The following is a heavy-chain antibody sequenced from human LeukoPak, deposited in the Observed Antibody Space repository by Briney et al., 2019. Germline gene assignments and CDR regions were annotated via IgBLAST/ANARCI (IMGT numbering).Heavy chain of an antibody. CDR2: IIPIFGTA. V-gene: IGHV1-69*13. Sequence: GASVKVSCKASGGTFTSYAISWVRQAPGQGREWVGGIIPIFGTANYAQKFQGRVTITADESTSTAYMELSSLRSEDTAVYYCARTPPPKPYDFWSGYFDYWGQGTLVTVSS. D-gene: IGHD3-3*01. J-gene: IGHJ4*02. CDR1: GGTFTSYA. CDR3: ARTPPPKPYDFWSGYFDY.